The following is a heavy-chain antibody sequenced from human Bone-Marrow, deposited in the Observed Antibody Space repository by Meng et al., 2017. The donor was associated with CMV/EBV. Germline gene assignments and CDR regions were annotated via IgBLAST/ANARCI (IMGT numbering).Heavy chain of an antibody. V-gene: IGHV3-30-3*01. Sequence: SYAMHWVRQAPGKGLKWVAVISYDGSNKYYAASVKGRFTISRDNSKNTLYLQMNSLRPEDTDVYYCARVPGGYCGSTTCYSWYFDLWGRGTLVTVSS. D-gene: IGHD2-2*02. J-gene: IGHJ2*01. CDR2: ISYDGSNK. CDR3: ARVPGGYCGSTTCYSWYFDL. CDR1: SYA.